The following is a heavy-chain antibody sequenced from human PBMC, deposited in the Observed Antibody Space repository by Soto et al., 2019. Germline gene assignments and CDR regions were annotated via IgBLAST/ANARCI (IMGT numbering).Heavy chain of an antibody. CDR1: GFTFSSYE. D-gene: IGHD3-9*01. CDR3: ATAGLTGTV. Sequence: LRLSCAPSGFTFSSYEMNWVRQAPGKGLEWVSYISVSGTMRFYADAVKGRFTISRDNTKKILYLQMNSLRAEDTALYYCATAGLTGTVWGQGTTVTVSS. J-gene: IGHJ6*02. CDR2: ISVSGTMR. V-gene: IGHV3-48*03.